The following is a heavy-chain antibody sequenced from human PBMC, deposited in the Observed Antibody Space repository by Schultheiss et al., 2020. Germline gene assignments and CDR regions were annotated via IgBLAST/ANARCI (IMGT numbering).Heavy chain of an antibody. Sequence: SETLSLTCTVSGYSISSGYYWGCIRPPPGKALEWIGSIYHRGSTYYNPSLKSRVTISIDTSKNQFSLKLNSVTAADTAMYYCARRYTSSVEYWGQGTLVTVSS. J-gene: IGHJ4*02. CDR2: IYHRGST. CDR1: GYSISSGYY. V-gene: IGHV4-38-2*02. CDR3: ARRYTSSVEY. D-gene: IGHD6-6*01.